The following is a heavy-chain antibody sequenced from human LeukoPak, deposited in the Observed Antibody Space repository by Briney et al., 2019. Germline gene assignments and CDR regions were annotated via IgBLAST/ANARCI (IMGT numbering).Heavy chain of an antibody. Sequence: GGSPRLSCAASGFSFTTYWMSWVRQAPGKGLEWVANIKQDGTEKYYVDSVKGRFTISRDNAKNSLYLQMNSLRAEDTAVYYCARVGATTGGAPDYWGQGTLVTVSS. V-gene: IGHV3-7*01. D-gene: IGHD1-26*01. CDR2: IKQDGTEK. CDR3: ARVGATTGGAPDY. CDR1: GFSFTTYW. J-gene: IGHJ4*02.